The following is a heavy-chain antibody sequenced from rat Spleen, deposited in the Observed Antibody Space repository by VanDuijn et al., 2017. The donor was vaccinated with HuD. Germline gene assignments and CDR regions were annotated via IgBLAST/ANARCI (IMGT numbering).Heavy chain of an antibody. V-gene: IGHV5-29*01. J-gene: IGHJ3*01. CDR3: TREDGLRWFAY. Sequence: EVQLVESGGGLVQPGRSLKLSCAASGFTFSNYGMAWVRQAPTKGLEWVASITNTGNTPYSSDSVRGRFTISRDNAKNALYLQMNSLRSEDTATYYCTREDGLRWFAYWGQGTLVTVSS. CDR1: GFTFSNYG. CDR2: ITNTGNTP.